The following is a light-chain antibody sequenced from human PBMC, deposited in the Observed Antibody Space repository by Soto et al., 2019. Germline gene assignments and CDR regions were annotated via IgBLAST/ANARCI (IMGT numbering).Light chain of an antibody. V-gene: IGKV3-20*01. CDR3: QHFGYPQWT. J-gene: IGKJ1*01. CDR2: ATS. Sequence: ELVLTQSPGTLSLSPGDSAALSCKASQIGSGNYLSWYQQKSGQAPRLLIYATSTRAPGIPDRFSGSGSATNFSFNISRLEPEDSAVYYCQHFGYPQWTFGRGTKVDI. CDR1: QIGSGNY.